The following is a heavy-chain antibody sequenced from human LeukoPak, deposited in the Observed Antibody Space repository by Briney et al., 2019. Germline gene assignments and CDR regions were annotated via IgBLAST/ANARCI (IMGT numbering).Heavy chain of an antibody. V-gene: IGHV1-18*01. J-gene: IGHJ5*02. CDR2: ISAYNGNT. CDR3: ARVWEIAGLNWFDP. Sequence: ASVKVSCKASGHTFTSYGISWVRRAPGQGLEWMGWISAYNGNTNYAQKLQGRVTMTTDTSTSTAYMELRSLRSDDTAVYYCARVWEIAGLNWFDPWGQGTLVTVSS. D-gene: IGHD6-13*01. CDR1: GHTFTSYG.